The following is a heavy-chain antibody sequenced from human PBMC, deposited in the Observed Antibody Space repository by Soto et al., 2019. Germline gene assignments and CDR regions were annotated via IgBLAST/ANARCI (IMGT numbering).Heavy chain of an antibody. CDR3: ARAIFLRGSGRAPYYYYYGMDV. D-gene: IGHD3-16*01. CDR1: GGSFSGYY. V-gene: IGHV4-34*01. CDR2: INHSGSP. Sequence: PSETLSLTCAVYGGSFSGYYWSWIRQPPGKGLEWIGEINHSGSPNYNPSLKSRVTISVDTSKNQFSLKLSSVTAADTAVYYCARAIFLRGSGRAPYYYYYGMDVWGQGTTVTVSS. J-gene: IGHJ6*02.